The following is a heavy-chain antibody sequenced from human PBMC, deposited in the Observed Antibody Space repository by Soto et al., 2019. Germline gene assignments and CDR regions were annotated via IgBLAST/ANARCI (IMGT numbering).Heavy chain of an antibody. Sequence: EVLLSESGGGPVQPGGSLRLSCVDSTSNLKNYAMAWVRQAPGKGLEWVSALTGTGGSTYYAASVKGRFTISRDNSRNTLFLQMDRLRVDDTAVYYCAKIKGAITFLHFDSWGQGTLVTVSS. CDR3: AKIKGAITFLHFDS. CDR1: TSNLKNYA. D-gene: IGHD3-16*01. CDR2: LTGTGGST. V-gene: IGHV3-23*01. J-gene: IGHJ4*02.